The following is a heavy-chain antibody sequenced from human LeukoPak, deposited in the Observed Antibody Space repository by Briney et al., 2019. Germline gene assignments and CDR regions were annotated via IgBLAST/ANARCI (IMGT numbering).Heavy chain of an antibody. V-gene: IGHV3-43D*03. CDR1: GFTFDDYA. CDR3: ARGGVPTHYYYMDV. CDR2: ISWDGGST. Sequence: GGSLRLSCAASGFTFDDYAMHWVRQAPGKGLEWVSLISWDGGSTYYADSVKGRFTISRDNSKNSLYLQMNSLRAEETAVYYCARGGVPTHYYYMDVWGKGTTVTISS. J-gene: IGHJ6*03. D-gene: IGHD3-10*01.